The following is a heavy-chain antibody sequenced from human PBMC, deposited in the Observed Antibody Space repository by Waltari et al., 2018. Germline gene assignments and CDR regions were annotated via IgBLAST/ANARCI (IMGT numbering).Heavy chain of an antibody. CDR2: ISRCDGNI. CDR1: GFTCSSHS. V-gene: IGHV3-48*01. Sequence: EVQRGESGGGWVKRGGSLRVSGSASGFTCSSHSMNWDSKAPGKGLEWLSYISRCDGNIYYADSVKGRFTISRDIAKSSLYLQMNHLRAEDTAVYYCARDPSDYAYWYFDLWGRGTLVTVSS. J-gene: IGHJ2*01. CDR3: ARDPSDYAYWYFDL. D-gene: IGHD4-17*01.